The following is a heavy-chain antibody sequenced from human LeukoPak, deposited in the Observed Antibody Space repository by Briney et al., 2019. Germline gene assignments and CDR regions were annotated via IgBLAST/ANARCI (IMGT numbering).Heavy chain of an antibody. J-gene: IGHJ4*02. Sequence: SETLSLTCTVSGGSISSYYWSWIRQPPGKGLEWIGYIYYSGSTNYNPSLKSRVSISVDTSKNQFSLKLRSVTAADTAVYYCARGPSHYFDYWGQGTLVTVSS. V-gene: IGHV4-59*01. CDR2: IYYSGST. CDR1: GGSISSYY. CDR3: ARGPSHYFDY.